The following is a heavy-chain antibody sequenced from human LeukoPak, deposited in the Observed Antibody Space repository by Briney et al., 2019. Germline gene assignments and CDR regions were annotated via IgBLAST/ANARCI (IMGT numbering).Heavy chain of an antibody. J-gene: IGHJ4*02. CDR2: IYSGGST. V-gene: IGHV3-53*01. CDR3: ARERVRDYYDSSGYLDY. Sequence: PGGSLRLSCVASGFTVSSNFMSWVRQAPGKGLEGVSVIYSGGSTYFADSVKGRFTISRDNPKNTVYLQMNSLRAEDTAVYYCARERVRDYYDSSGYLDYWGQGTLVTVSS. D-gene: IGHD3-22*01. CDR1: GFTVSSNF.